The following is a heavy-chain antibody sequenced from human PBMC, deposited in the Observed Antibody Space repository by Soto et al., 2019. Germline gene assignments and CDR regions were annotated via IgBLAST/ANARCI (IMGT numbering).Heavy chain of an antibody. CDR3: ARLARYFDSRLLGSYFDY. D-gene: IGHD3-9*01. V-gene: IGHV4-59*01. Sequence: PSETLSLTCTVSGGSISSYYWSWIRQPPGKGLEWIGYIYYSGSTNYNPSLKSRVTISVDTSKNQFSLKLSSATAADTAVYYCARLARYFDSRLLGSYFDYWGQGTLVTVSS. CDR2: IYYSGST. CDR1: GGSISSYY. J-gene: IGHJ4*02.